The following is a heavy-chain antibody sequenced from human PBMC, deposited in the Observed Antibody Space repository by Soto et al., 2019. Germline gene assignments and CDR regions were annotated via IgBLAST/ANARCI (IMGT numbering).Heavy chain of an antibody. Sequence: PSQTLSLPCAISGDSVSRNSAAWNWISQSPSRGLEWLGRTYYRSKWYNDFAVSVKSRITINPDTSKNQFSLQLNSVTPEDTAVYYCARARSPRYGSHGMDVWGQGTTVTVSS. J-gene: IGHJ6*02. CDR2: TYYRSKWYN. CDR3: ARARSPRYGSHGMDV. CDR1: GDSVSRNSAA. V-gene: IGHV6-1*01. D-gene: IGHD1-26*01.